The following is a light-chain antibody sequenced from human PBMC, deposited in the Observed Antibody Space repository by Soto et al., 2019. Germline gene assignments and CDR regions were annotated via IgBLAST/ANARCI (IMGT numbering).Light chain of an antibody. V-gene: IGKV3-11*01. Sequence: EIVLTQSPATLSLSPGERATLSCRASQSVSSYLAWYQQKPGQAPRLLIYGASNRATGIPARFSGSGSGTDFTLTISSLEPEDFAVYYCRHRYNWLFTFGGGTKVEMK. J-gene: IGKJ4*01. CDR2: GAS. CDR3: RHRYNWLFT. CDR1: QSVSSY.